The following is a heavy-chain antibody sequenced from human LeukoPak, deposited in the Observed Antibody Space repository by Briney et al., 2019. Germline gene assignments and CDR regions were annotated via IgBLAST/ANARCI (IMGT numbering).Heavy chain of an antibody. CDR2: IDYTRNN. D-gene: IGHD3-22*01. V-gene: IGHV4-59*01. Sequence: SETLSLTCTVSGGSISSDYCSWGGQPPRKGLEGRGDIDYTRNNNYPPSIKSRVTISVDTSKNQFSLKLSSVTAADTAVYYCARDRRYYYDSSGYYFHFDYWGQGTLVTVSS. CDR3: ARDRRYYYDSSGYYFHFDY. CDR1: GGSISSDY. J-gene: IGHJ4*02.